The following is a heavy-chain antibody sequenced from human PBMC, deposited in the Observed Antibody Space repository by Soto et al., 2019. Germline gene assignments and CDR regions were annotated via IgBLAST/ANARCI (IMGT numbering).Heavy chain of an antibody. V-gene: IGHV1-69*13. J-gene: IGHJ6*02. D-gene: IGHD3-16*01. Sequence: ASVKVSCKASGGTFSSYAISWVRQAPGQGLEWMGGIIPIFGTANYAQKFQGRVTITADESTSTAYMELSNLRSEDTAVYYCARDLKNRTVGEYYYYYGMDVWGQGTTVTVSS. CDR2: IIPIFGTA. CDR3: ARDLKNRTVGEYYYYYGMDV. CDR1: GGTFSSYA.